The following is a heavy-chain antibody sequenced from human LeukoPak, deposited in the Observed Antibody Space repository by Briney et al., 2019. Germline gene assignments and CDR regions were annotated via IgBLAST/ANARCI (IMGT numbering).Heavy chain of an antibody. CDR2: IYYSGST. J-gene: IGHJ4*02. D-gene: IGHD4-17*01. Sequence: SETLSLTGAVSGGSISSSNWWGWVRQPPGKGLEWIGYIYYSGSTNYNPSLKSRVIISVDTSKNQFSLKLSSVAAADTAVYYCARDYGDYFDYWGQGTLVTVSS. V-gene: IGHV4-4*02. CDR1: GGSISSSNW. CDR3: ARDYGDYFDY.